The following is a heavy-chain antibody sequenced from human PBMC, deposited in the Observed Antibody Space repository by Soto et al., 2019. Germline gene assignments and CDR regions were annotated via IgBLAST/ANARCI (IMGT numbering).Heavy chain of an antibody. CDR3: ARRGYSSSWYYYYYYGMDV. J-gene: IGHJ6*02. Sequence: QVQLVQSGAEVKKPGASVKVSCKASGYTFTSYDINWVRQATGQGLERMGWMNPNSGNTGYAQKFQGRVTMTRNTSISTAYRELSSLRSEDTAVYYCARRGYSSSWYYYYYYGMDVWGQGTTVTVSS. CDR1: GYTFTSYD. V-gene: IGHV1-8*01. D-gene: IGHD6-13*01. CDR2: MNPNSGNT.